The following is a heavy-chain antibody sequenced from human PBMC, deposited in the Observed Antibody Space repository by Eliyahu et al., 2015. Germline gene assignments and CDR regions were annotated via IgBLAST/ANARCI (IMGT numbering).Heavy chain of an antibody. Sequence: QVQLQESGPGLVKPSETLSLTCTVSGGSISSYXWSXIRQPAGKGLEWIGRIYTSGSTNYNPSLKSRVTMSVDTSKNQFSLKLSSVTAADTAVYYCAREKTDTAMVSGNWYFDLWGRGTLVTVSS. CDR3: AREKTDTAMVSGNWYFDL. V-gene: IGHV4-4*07. CDR1: GGSISSYX. D-gene: IGHD5-18*01. J-gene: IGHJ2*01. CDR2: IYTSGST.